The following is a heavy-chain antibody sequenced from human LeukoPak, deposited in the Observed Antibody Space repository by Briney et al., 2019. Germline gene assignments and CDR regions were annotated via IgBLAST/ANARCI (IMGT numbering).Heavy chain of an antibody. D-gene: IGHD6-13*01. CDR1: GYTFTSYG. CDR3: ARSGRGIAAAGTVDY. Sequence: ALVKVSCKASGYTFTSYGISWVRQAPGQGLEWRGWISAYNGNTNYAQKLQGRVTMTTDTSTSTAYMELRSLRSDDTAVYYCARSGRGIAAAGTVDYWGQRTLVTVSS. V-gene: IGHV1-18*01. J-gene: IGHJ4*02. CDR2: ISAYNGNT.